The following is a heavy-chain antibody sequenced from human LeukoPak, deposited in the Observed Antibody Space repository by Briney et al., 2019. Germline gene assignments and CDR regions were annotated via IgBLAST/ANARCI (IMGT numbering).Heavy chain of an antibody. D-gene: IGHD6-19*01. CDR1: GFTFSSYS. CDR3: AKVRDTRDWYKDAFDI. J-gene: IGHJ3*02. CDR2: ISSSSSYI. V-gene: IGHV3-21*04. Sequence: GGSLRLSCAASGFTFSSYSMNWVRQAPGKGLEWVSSISSSSSYIYYADSVKGRFTISRDNAKNSLYLQMNSLRAEDTAMYYCAKVRDTRDWYKDAFDIWGQGTRVTVSS.